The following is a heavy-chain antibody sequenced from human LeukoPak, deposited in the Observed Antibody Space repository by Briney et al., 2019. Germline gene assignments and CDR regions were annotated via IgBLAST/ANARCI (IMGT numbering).Heavy chain of an antibody. D-gene: IGHD3-3*01. Sequence: ASVKVSCKASGGTFSSYAISWVRQAPGQGLEWMGRIIPIFGTANYAQKFQGRVTITTDESTSTAYMELSSLRSEDTAVYYCARDWDDFPGRHAFDIWGQGTMVTVSS. J-gene: IGHJ3*02. CDR1: GGTFSSYA. CDR2: IIPIFGTA. V-gene: IGHV1-69*05. CDR3: ARDWDDFPGRHAFDI.